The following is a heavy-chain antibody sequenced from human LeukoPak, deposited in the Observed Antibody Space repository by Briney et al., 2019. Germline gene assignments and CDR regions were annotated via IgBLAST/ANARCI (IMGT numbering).Heavy chain of an antibody. CDR2: IRSKAYGGTT. Sequence: GGSLRLSCTASGFTFGDYAMSWVRQAPGKGLEWVGFIRSKAYGGTTEYAASVKGRFTISRDDSKSIAYLQMNSLKTEDTAVYYCTREARYCSSTSCYSGAFDYWGQGTLVTVSS. V-gene: IGHV3-49*04. CDR3: TREARYCSSTSCYSGAFDY. CDR1: GFTFGDYA. J-gene: IGHJ4*02. D-gene: IGHD2-2*01.